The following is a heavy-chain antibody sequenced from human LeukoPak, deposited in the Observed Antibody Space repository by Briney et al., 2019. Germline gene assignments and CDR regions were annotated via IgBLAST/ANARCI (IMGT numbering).Heavy chain of an antibody. CDR1: GFTFSSYS. CDR3: ATGGDILTGYYSDAFDI. J-gene: IGHJ3*02. D-gene: IGHD3-9*01. Sequence: GSLRLSCAASGFTFSSYSMNWVRQAPGKGLERIGEINHSGSTNYNPSLKSRVTISVDTSKNQFSLKLSSVTAADTAVYYCATGGDILTGYYSDAFDIWGQGTMVTVSS. V-gene: IGHV4-34*08. CDR2: INHSGST.